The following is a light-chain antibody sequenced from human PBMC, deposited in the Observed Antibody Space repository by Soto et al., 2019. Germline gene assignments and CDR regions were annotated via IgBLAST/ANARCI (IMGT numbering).Light chain of an antibody. CDR1: QSISSSY. V-gene: IGKV3-20*01. Sequence: EIVLTQSPGTLSLSPGERATLSCRASQSISSSYLAWYQQKPGQAPRLLIYGASSRATGIPDRFSGGGSGTDFTLTISSLQPEDFAVYSCQQYNSSPRTFGQGTKVEIK. CDR2: GAS. J-gene: IGKJ1*01. CDR3: QQYNSSPRT.